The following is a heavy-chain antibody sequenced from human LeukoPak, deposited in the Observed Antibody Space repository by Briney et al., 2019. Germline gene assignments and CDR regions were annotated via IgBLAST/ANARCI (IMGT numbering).Heavy chain of an antibody. CDR1: AFTFSSYW. J-gene: IGHJ4*02. Sequence: GGSLRLSCAASAFTFSSYWMSWVRQAPGKGLEWVANIKEDGSEQYYVDSLKGRFTISRDNAKNSLYLQMNSLRAEDTAVYYCVRDSYSRDLDYRGQGTLVTVSS. CDR2: IKEDGSEQ. V-gene: IGHV3-7*01. D-gene: IGHD3-22*01. CDR3: VRDSYSRDLDY.